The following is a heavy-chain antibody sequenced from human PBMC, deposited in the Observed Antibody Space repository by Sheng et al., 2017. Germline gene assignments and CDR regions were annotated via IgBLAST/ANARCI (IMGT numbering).Heavy chain of an antibody. CDR3: AREIRDSSGYYYDY. CDR1: GGSISSGGYS. J-gene: IGHJ4*02. D-gene: IGHD3-22*01. Sequence: QVQLQESGPGLVKPSQTLSLTCAVSGGSISSGGYSWSWIRQPPGKGLEWIGYIYYSGSTYYNPSLKSRVTISVDTSKNQFSLKLSSMTAADTAVYYCAREIRDSSGYYYDYWGQGTLVTVSS. V-gene: IGHV4-30-4*07. CDR2: IYYSGST.